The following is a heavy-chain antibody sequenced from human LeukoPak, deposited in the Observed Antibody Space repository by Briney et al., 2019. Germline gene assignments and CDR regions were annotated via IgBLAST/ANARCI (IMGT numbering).Heavy chain of an antibody. D-gene: IGHD3-10*01. Sequence: VASVKVSCKASGYTFTSYSMHWVRQAPGQRLEWMGWINAGNSNTKYSQKFQGRVTITRDTSASTAYMEPSSLRSEDTAVYYCARGAARGVIITGPKPRDCYGMDVWGQGTTVTVSS. CDR2: INAGNSNT. J-gene: IGHJ6*02. CDR1: GYTFTSYS. CDR3: ARGAARGVIITGPKPRDCYGMDV. V-gene: IGHV1-3*01.